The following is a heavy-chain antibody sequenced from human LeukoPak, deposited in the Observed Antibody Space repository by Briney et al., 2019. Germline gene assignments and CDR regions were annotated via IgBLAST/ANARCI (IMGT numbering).Heavy chain of an antibody. D-gene: IGHD3-22*01. J-gene: IGHJ4*02. Sequence: GGSLRLSCAASGFTFSSYWMHWVRQAPGKGLVWVSRINSDGSSTSHADSVKGRFTISRDNAKNTLYLQMNSLRAEDTAVYYCARAVSLYYDSSGYYYIDYWGQGTLVTVSS. CDR2: INSDGSST. CDR1: GFTFSSYW. CDR3: ARAVSLYYDSSGYYYIDY. V-gene: IGHV3-74*01.